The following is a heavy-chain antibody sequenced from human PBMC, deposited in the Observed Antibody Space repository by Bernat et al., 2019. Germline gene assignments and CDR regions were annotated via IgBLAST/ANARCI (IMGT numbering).Heavy chain of an antibody. CDR3: AKDALQENSGSYYSRFDY. D-gene: IGHD1-26*01. V-gene: IGHV3-23*01. J-gene: IGHJ4*02. CDR2: ISGSGGST. Sequence: EVQLLESGGGLVQPGGSLRISCAASGFTFSSYAMSWVRQAPGKGLEWVSAISGSGGSTYYADSVKGRFTISRDNSKNTLYLQMNSLRAEDTAVYYCAKDALQENSGSYYSRFDYWGQGTLVTVSS. CDR1: GFTFSSYA.